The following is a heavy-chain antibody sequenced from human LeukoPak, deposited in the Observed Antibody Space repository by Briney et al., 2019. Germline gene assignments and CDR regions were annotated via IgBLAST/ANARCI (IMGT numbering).Heavy chain of an antibody. V-gene: IGHV1-2*02. D-gene: IGHD5-18*01. CDR1: GYTFTGYY. J-gene: IGHJ4*02. Sequence: ASVKVSCKASGYTFTGYYMHWVRQAPGQGLEWMGWINPNSGGTNYAQKFQGRVTMTRDTSISTAYMELSRLRSDDTAVYYCARDRQEYGYGANFDNWGQGTLATVSS. CDR2: INPNSGGT. CDR3: ARDRQEYGYGANFDN.